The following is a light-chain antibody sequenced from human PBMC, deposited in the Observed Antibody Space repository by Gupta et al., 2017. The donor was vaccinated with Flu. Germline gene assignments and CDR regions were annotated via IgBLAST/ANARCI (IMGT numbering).Light chain of an antibody. CDR3: AQATEPWWT. Sequence: DIVLTQTPLSSSVSLGQPASISCRSSQSLVYSDGNTYLSWLQQRPGQPPRLLIYKISNRCSGVPDRFSGSGAGTDFTLKISRVEAEDVGVYYCAQATEPWWTFGQGTKLEIK. CDR2: KIS. J-gene: IGKJ2*02. CDR1: QSLVYSDGNTY. V-gene: IGKV2-24*01.